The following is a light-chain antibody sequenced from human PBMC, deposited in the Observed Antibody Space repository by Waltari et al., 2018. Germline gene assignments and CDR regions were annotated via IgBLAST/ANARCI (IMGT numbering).Light chain of an antibody. V-gene: IGKV1-27*01. CDR3: QKYNSAPRT. CDR1: QDIYNY. J-gene: IGKJ4*01. CDR2: ATY. Sequence: DIQMPQSPSSLSASVGDRVTITCRASQDIYNYLAWYQQKPGKAPSLLIYATYTLQSGVPSRFSGSGSGTDFTLTISNLQPEDVATYYCQKYNSAPRTFGGGTKVEL.